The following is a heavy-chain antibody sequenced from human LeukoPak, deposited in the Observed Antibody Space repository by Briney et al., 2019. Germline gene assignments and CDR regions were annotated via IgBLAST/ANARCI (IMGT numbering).Heavy chain of an antibody. D-gene: IGHD6-19*01. Sequence: GGSLRLSCAASGFTFSSYWMHWVRQAPGKGLEWVSYISSSGSTIYYADSVKGRFTISRDNAKNSLYLQMNSLRAEDTAVYYCARMGSSGWYLWYYFDYWGQGTLVTVSS. CDR2: ISSSGSTI. V-gene: IGHV3-48*04. CDR3: ARMGSSGWYLWYYFDY. CDR1: GFTFSSYW. J-gene: IGHJ4*02.